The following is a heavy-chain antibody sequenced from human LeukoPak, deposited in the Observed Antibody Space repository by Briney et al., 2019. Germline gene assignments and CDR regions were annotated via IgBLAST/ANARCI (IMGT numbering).Heavy chain of an antibody. CDR3: AKDRGNYDILTGYFGTRD. CDR2: ISGSGGST. J-gene: IGHJ4*02. Sequence: GGSLRLSCAASGFTFSNYGMSGVRQAPGKGLEWVSVISGSGGSTYHVDTVKGRFTITRDNSKKTQYLKMNSLRAEDTAVYYCAKDRGNYDILTGYFGTRDWGQGTLVTVSS. CDR1: GFTFSNYG. D-gene: IGHD3-9*01. V-gene: IGHV3-23*01.